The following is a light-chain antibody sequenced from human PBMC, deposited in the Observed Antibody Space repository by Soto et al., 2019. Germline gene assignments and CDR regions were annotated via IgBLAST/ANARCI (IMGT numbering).Light chain of an antibody. CDR2: GAS. Sequence: EIVMTQSPATLSVSPGERATLSCRASQSVSSNLAWYQQKPGQAPRLLIYGASTRAIGIPGRFSGSGPGTEFTLTISSLQSEDFAVYYCQQYNNWLSTFGGGTKVEIK. CDR3: QQYNNWLST. J-gene: IGKJ4*01. V-gene: IGKV3-15*01. CDR1: QSVSSN.